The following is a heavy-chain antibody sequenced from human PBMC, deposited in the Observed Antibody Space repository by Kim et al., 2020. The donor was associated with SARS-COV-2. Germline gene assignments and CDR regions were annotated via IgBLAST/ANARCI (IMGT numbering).Heavy chain of an antibody. CDR1: GFTFSSYA. J-gene: IGHJ6*02. V-gene: IGHV3-23*01. CDR2: ISGNGDST. CDR3: AKVSSWYFYHGMDV. D-gene: IGHD2-2*01. Sequence: GGSLRLSCTASGFTFSSYAMNWVRQAPGKGLEWVSSISGNGDSTYYPDSVKGRCRISRDNSKNIVYLQMSSLRAEDTAGYYCAKVSSWYFYHGMDVWGQG.